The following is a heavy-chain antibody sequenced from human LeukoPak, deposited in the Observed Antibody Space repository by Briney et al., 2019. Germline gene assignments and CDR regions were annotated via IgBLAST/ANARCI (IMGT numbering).Heavy chain of an antibody. CDR3: ARGLYCSGGSCLSYYYYYGMDV. Sequence: ASMKVSCKASGGTFSSYAISWVRQAPGQGLEWMGRIIPILGIANYAQKFQGRVTITADKSTSTAYMELSSLRSEDTAVYYCARGLYCSGGSCLSYYYYYGMDVWGQGTTVTVSS. CDR1: GGTFSSYA. J-gene: IGHJ6*02. V-gene: IGHV1-69*04. D-gene: IGHD2-15*01. CDR2: IIPILGIA.